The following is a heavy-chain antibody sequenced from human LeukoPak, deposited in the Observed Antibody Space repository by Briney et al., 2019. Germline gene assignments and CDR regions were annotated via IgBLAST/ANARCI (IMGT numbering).Heavy chain of an antibody. CDR3: AKGRTAMDFDY. CDR2: ISYDGSNK. Sequence: GRSLRLSCAASGFTFSSYGMHWVRQAPGKGLEWVAVISYDGSNKYYVDSVKGRFTISRDNSKNTLYLQMNSLRAEDTAVYYCAKGRTAMDFDYWGQGTLVTVSS. D-gene: IGHD5-18*01. V-gene: IGHV3-30*18. J-gene: IGHJ4*02. CDR1: GFTFSSYG.